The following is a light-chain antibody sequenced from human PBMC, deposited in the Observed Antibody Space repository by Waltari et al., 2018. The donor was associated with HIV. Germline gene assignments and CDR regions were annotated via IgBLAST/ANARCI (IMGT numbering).Light chain of an antibody. J-gene: IGKJ4*01. CDR3: QQTKSFLT. CDR2: AAS. CDR1: QDISSW. Sequence: DIQMTQSPSSVSASVGDRVTITCRASQDISSWLAWYQQKPAKAPNLLIFAASSLQSGVPSRFSSSRSRTDFTITISSLQPEDFATYYCQQTKSFLTFGGGTKVEIK. V-gene: IGKV1-12*01.